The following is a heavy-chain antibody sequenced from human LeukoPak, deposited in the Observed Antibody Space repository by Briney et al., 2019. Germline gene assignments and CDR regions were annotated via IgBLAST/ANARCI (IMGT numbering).Heavy chain of an antibody. CDR1: GGTFSNYA. CDR2: IIPIFGIA. J-gene: IGHJ4*02. CDR3: ARVSSGSYAALDY. Sequence: ASVKVSCKTSGGTFSNYAISWVRQAPGQGLEWMGGIIPIFGIANYALKFQGRVTISTDESTSTAYMELSRLRSEDTAVYYCARVSSGSYAALDYWGQGTLVTVSS. D-gene: IGHD1-26*01. V-gene: IGHV1-69*05.